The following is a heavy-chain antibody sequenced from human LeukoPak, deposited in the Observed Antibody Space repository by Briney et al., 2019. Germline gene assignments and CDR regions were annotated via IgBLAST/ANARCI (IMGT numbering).Heavy chain of an antibody. CDR1: GFTVSSNY. D-gene: IGHD5-12*01. CDR2: IYSGGST. J-gene: IGHJ3*02. V-gene: IGHV3-53*01. Sequence: PGGSLRLSCAASGFTVSSNYMSWVRQAPGKGLEWVSVIYSGGSTYYADSVKGRFTISRDNSKNTLYLQMNSLRAGDTAVYYCARAVATGTDAFDIWGQGTMVTVSS. CDR3: ARAVATGTDAFDI.